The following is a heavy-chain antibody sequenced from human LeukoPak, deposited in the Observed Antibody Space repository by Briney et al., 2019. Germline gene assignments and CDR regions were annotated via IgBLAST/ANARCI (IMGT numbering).Heavy chain of an antibody. V-gene: IGHV3-23*01. J-gene: IGHJ3*01. D-gene: IGHD6-19*01. CDR1: GFTFSDYP. CDR2: ISGSGETI. CDR3: AKDRTRGWYLGYDAFDV. Sequence: PGGSLRLSCAASGFTFSDYPMSWVRQAPGKGLEWVSVISGSGETIYYADSVKGRFTISRDNSRRTLYLQMNGLRADDTAVYYCAKDRTRGWYLGYDAFDVWGQGTMVTVSS.